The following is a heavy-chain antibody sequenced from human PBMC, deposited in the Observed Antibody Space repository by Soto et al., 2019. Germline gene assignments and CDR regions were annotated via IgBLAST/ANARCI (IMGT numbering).Heavy chain of an antibody. CDR2: IYHSGST. CDR3: ARKGYYDSSGHSFDY. V-gene: IGHV4-30-4*01. J-gene: IGHJ4*02. CDR1: GGSISSGDYY. D-gene: IGHD3-22*01. Sequence: SETLSLTCTVSGGSISSGDYYWSWIRQPPGKGLEWIGEIYHSGSTNYNPSLKSRVTISLDKSKKQISLKLTSVTAADTAVYHCARKGYYDSSGHSFDYWGQGTRVTAPQ.